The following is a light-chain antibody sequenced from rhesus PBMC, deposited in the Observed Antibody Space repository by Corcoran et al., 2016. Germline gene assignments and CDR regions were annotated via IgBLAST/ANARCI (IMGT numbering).Light chain of an antibody. CDR2: GAS. Sequence: DIQMTQSPSSLSASVGDTVTITCRASQGISSYLNWFQQKPGKVPTALIYGASNLESGVPSRFSGSGSGTEFTLTISSLQPEDFAVYYCLQHNSYPFNFGGGTKVAIK. CDR3: LQHNSYPFN. CDR1: QGISSY. J-gene: IGKJ4*01. V-gene: IGKV1-28*01.